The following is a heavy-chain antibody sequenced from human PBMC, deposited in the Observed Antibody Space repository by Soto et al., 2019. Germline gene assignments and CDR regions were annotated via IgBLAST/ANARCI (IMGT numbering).Heavy chain of an antibody. CDR3: AHSEDSSGYKFDP. V-gene: IGHV4-38-2*02. CDR1: CDSISSGSY. J-gene: IGHJ5*02. D-gene: IGHD3-22*01. CDR2: IYHGGTT. Sequence: SETLSLTCTVSCDSISSGSYWGWIRQPPGEGPEWIASIYHGGTTFYNPSLKSRVTISVDTSKNQFSLKLSSVTAADTAVYYCAHSEDSSGYKFDPWGQGTLVTVSS.